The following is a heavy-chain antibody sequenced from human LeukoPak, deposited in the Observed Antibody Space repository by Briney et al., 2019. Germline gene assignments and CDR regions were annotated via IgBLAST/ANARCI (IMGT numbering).Heavy chain of an antibody. J-gene: IGHJ2*01. Sequence: SETLSLTCTVSGGSISSYYWSWIRQPPGKGLEWIGYIYYSGSTNYNPSLKSRVTISVDTSKLHFSLKLNSVTAGDTAVYYCARGGWSLDLWGRGTLVTVSS. CDR1: GGSISSYY. CDR2: IYYSGST. V-gene: IGHV4-59*01. CDR3: ARGGWSLDL.